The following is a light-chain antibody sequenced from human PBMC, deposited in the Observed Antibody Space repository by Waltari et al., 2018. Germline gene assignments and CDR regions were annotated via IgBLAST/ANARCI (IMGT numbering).Light chain of an antibody. J-gene: IGKJ1*01. V-gene: IGKV4-1*01. CDR3: QQYYNPPLT. CDR2: RAS. Sequence: DIVMTQSPDSLAVSLGETATINCKSSQSVLYTPNDKNYLAWYQQKPGQPPKLLIYRASTREFGVPDRFSGSGSGTDFTLTISSLQAEDVAVYYCQQYYNPPLTFGQGTKVELK. CDR1: QSVLYTPNDKNY.